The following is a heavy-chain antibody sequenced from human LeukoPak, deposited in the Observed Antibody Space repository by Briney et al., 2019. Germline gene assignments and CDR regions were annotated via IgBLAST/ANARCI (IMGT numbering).Heavy chain of an antibody. D-gene: IGHD1-26*01. Sequence: QPGGSLRLSCATSGFTFSSYWMHWVRQAPGKGLVWVSRINSDGSSTSYADFVKGRFTISRDNAKNSLYLQMNSLRAEDTAVYYCASDWELQAGWGQGTLVTVSS. CDR2: INSDGSST. CDR1: GFTFSSYW. J-gene: IGHJ4*02. V-gene: IGHV3-74*01. CDR3: ASDWELQAG.